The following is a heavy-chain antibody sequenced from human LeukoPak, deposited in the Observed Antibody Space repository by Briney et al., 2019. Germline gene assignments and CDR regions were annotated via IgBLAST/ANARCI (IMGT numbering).Heavy chain of an antibody. CDR2: INPSSGGT. D-gene: IGHD6-19*01. CDR1: GYTFTGYY. Sequence: ASVKVSCKASGYTFTGYYMHWVRQAPGQGLEWMGWINPSSGGTNYAQKFQGRVTMTRDTSISTAYMELSSLRSDDTAVYYCASPSSGWSGFDYWGQGTLVTVSS. J-gene: IGHJ4*02. CDR3: ASPSSGWSGFDY. V-gene: IGHV1-2*02.